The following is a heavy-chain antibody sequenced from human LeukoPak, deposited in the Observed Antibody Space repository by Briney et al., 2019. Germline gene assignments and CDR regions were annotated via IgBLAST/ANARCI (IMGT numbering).Heavy chain of an antibody. Sequence: SETLSFTCTVSGGSISSYYWSWIRQPPGKGLGWGGYIYYSGSTNYNPSLKSRVTISVDTSKNQFSLKLSSVTAADTAVYYCAREQEVPAAAWRDAFDIWGQGTMVTVSS. CDR2: IYYSGST. CDR1: GGSISSYY. V-gene: IGHV4-59*01. CDR3: AREQEVPAAAWRDAFDI. J-gene: IGHJ3*02. D-gene: IGHD2-2*01.